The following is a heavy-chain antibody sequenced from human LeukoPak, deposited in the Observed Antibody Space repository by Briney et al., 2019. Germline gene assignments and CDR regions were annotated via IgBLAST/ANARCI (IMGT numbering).Heavy chain of an antibody. CDR2: IIPIFGIA. Sequence: ASVKVSCKASGGTFSSYAISWVRQAPGQGLEWMGRIIPIFGIANYAQKFQGRVTITADKSTSTAYMELSSLRSEDTAVYYCARDLGIAAAAYAEYFQHWGQGTLVTVSS. CDR1: GGTFSSYA. CDR3: ARDLGIAAAAYAEYFQH. J-gene: IGHJ1*01. V-gene: IGHV1-69*04. D-gene: IGHD6-13*01.